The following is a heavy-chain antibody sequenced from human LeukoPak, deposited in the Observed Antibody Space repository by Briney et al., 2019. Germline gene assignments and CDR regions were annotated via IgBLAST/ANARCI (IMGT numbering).Heavy chain of an antibody. CDR2: IIPILGIA. D-gene: IGHD3-22*01. CDR1: GGTFSSYA. J-gene: IGHJ5*02. CDR3: AGNKNYDSSGYYYLSWFDP. V-gene: IGHV1-69*04. Sequence: GASVKVSCKASGGTFSSYAISWVRQAPGQGLEWMGRIIPILGIANYAQKFQGRVTITADKSTSTAYMELSSLRSEDTAVYYCAGNKNYDSSGYYYLSWFDPWGQGTLVTLSS.